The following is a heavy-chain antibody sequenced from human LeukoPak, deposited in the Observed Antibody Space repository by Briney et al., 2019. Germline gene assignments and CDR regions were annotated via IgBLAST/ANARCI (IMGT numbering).Heavy chain of an antibody. J-gene: IGHJ3*02. CDR1: GGSINSFY. Sequence: SETLSLTCTVSGGSINSFYWSWIRQPPGKGLEWIGYIYYSGSTNYNPSLKNRVSISVNTSKNQFSLKLSSVTAADTAVYYCARRYTDAFDIWGQGTMFTVSS. V-gene: IGHV4-59*08. D-gene: IGHD5-12*01. CDR2: IYYSGST. CDR3: ARRYTDAFDI.